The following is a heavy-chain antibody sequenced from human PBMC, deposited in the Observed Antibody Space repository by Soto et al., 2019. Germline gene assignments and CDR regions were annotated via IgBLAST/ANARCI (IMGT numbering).Heavy chain of an antibody. D-gene: IGHD6-13*01. V-gene: IGHV3-23*01. CDR1: GFTFSSYA. CDR3: AKDPSVYSSPGWASDI. Sequence: GGSLRLSCAAPGFTFSSYAMSWVRQAPGKGLEWVSAISGSGGSTYYADSVKGRFTISRDNSKNTLYLQMNSLRAEDTAVYYCAKDPSVYSSPGWASDIWGQGTMVTVSS. CDR2: ISGSGGST. J-gene: IGHJ3*02.